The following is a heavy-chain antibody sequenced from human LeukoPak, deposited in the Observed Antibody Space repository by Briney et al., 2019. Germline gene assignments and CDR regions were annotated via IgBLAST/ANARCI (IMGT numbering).Heavy chain of an antibody. D-gene: IGHD2-2*01. CDR2: INSDGSSI. CDR1: GFTFSSYW. V-gene: IGHV3-74*01. CDR3: ARGGCSSTSCFPDY. Sequence: GGSLRLSCAAFGFTFSSYWMHWVRQAPGKGLVWVSRINSDGSSISYADSVKGRFTISRDNAKNTLYLQMNSLRAEDTAVYYCARGGCSSTSCFPDYWGQGTLVTVSS. J-gene: IGHJ4*02.